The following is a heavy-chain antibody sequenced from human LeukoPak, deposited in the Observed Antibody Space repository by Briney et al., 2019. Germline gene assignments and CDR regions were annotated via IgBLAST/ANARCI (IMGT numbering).Heavy chain of an antibody. J-gene: IGHJ4*02. CDR2: IIPIFGTA. CDR1: GGTFSSYA. V-gene: IGHV1-69*05. D-gene: IGHD5-12*01. Sequence: SVKVSCKASGGTFSSYAISWVRQAPGQGLEWMGGIIPIFGTANYAQKFQGRVTITTDESTSTAYMELSSLRSEDTAVYYCARGYSGCPSGWSGFDYWGQGTLVTVSS. CDR3: ARGYSGCPSGWSGFDY.